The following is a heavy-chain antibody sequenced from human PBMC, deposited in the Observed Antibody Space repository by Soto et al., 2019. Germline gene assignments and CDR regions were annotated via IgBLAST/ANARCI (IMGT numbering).Heavy chain of an antibody. CDR1: GASISGFY. D-gene: IGHD1-1*01. J-gene: IGHJ5*02. Sequence: SETLSLTCTVSGASISGFYWSWIRKSAGKGLEWIGRIYATGTTGYSPSLKSRVMMSVDTSKKQFSLKLRSVTAADTAVYYCVRDGTKTLRDWFDPWGQGISVTVSS. CDR2: IYATGTT. CDR3: VRDGTKTLRDWFDP. V-gene: IGHV4-4*07.